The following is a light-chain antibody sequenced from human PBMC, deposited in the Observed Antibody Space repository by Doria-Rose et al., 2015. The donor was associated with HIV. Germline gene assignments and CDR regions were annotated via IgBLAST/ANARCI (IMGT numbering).Light chain of an antibody. Sequence: DIVMTQSSGTLSLSPGERATLSCRASQSFSSTYSAWYQQKPGQAPSLLIYDGSTRATGIPDRFSASGSGTDFTLTINRLEPEDFALYYCHQYGTSWTFGQGTKVEI. CDR3: HQYGTSWT. J-gene: IGKJ1*01. V-gene: IGKV3-20*01. CDR2: DGS. CDR1: QSFSSTY.